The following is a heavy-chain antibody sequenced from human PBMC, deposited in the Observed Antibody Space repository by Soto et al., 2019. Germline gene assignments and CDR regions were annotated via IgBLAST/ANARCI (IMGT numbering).Heavy chain of an antibody. D-gene: IGHD6-19*01. CDR1: GFTFSAYA. Sequence: GGSLRLSCAASGFTFSAYAMSLVRQAPGKGLEWVSGISRDGGATDYADSVKGRFTISRDNSKNTLYLQMDNLRAEDTALYYCAKDRGGSAWPEFDCWGQGTQVTVSS. CDR3: AKDRGGSAWPEFDC. J-gene: IGHJ4*02. CDR2: ISRDGGAT. V-gene: IGHV3-23*01.